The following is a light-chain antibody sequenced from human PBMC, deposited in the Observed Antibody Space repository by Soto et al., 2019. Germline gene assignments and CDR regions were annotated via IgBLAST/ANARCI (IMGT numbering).Light chain of an antibody. CDR2: AAS. CDR3: QQYGNSPWS. J-gene: IGKJ1*01. V-gene: IGKV3-20*01. Sequence: PGDRATLSCRASQRVGNTYLAWYQQRPGQAPRLLIFAASSRPSGITDLFSGSGSGSDFTLTISRLEPEDFVVYYCQQYGNSPWSFGQGTKVEI. CDR1: QRVGNTY.